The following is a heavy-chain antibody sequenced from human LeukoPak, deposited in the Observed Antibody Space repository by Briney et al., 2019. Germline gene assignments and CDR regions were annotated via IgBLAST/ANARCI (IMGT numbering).Heavy chain of an antibody. J-gene: IGHJ4*02. CDR1: GGSFSGYY. D-gene: IGHD6-13*01. CDR2: INHSGST. CDR3: ARDYSSSWYRGLARFDY. Sequence: SETLSLTCAVYGGSFSGYYWSWIRQPPGKGLEWIGEINHSGSTDYNPSLKSRVTISVDTSKNQFSLKLSSVTAADTAVYYCARDYSSSWYRGLARFDYWGQGTLVTVSS. V-gene: IGHV4-34*01.